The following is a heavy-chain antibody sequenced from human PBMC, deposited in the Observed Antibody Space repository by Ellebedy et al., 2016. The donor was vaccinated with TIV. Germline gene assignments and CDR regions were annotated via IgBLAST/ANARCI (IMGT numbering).Heavy chain of an antibody. Sequence: GESLNISCAASGFTFSSYAMSWVRQAPGKGLEWVSTISNTGSRTYYADSVEGRFIISRDNSKRTLFLQMNSLRAEDTAVYYCAKDDGYYYYYGMDVWGQGTTVTVSS. J-gene: IGHJ6*02. CDR1: GFTFSSYA. V-gene: IGHV3-23*01. CDR3: AKDDGYYYYYGMDV. CDR2: ISNTGSRT. D-gene: IGHD5-24*01.